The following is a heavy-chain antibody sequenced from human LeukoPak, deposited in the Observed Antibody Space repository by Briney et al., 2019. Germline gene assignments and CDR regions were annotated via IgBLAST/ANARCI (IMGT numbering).Heavy chain of an antibody. J-gene: IGHJ4*02. CDR3: ARCDSVTALDY. Sequence: PSETRSLTCTVSGGSISGYYWSWIRQPPGKRLEWIGYVYSSEIINYNPSLKSRVTLSLDTSGNQFSLKLTSVTAADTAVYYCARCDSVTALDYWGQGTLVTVSS. CDR2: VYSSEII. CDR1: GGSISGYY. V-gene: IGHV4-59*01. D-gene: IGHD4-17*01.